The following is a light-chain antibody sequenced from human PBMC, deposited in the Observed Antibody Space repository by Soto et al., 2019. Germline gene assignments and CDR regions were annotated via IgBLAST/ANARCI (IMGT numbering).Light chain of an antibody. V-gene: IGLV2-14*01. Sequence: QSALTQPASVSGSPGQSITISCTGTSSDVGAYNYVSWCQQHPGKAPKLMIYEVSNRPSGVSHRFSGSKSDNTASLTISGLQTDDEADYYCSSYTSSRTLVFGTGTKVTVL. CDR3: SSYTSSRTLV. CDR2: EVS. CDR1: SSDVGAYNY. J-gene: IGLJ1*01.